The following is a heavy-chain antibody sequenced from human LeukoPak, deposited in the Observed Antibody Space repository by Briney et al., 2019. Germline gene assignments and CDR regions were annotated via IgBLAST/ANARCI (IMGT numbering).Heavy chain of an antibody. Sequence: PSETLSLTCTVSGGSISSGDYYWSWLRQPPGKGLEWIGYIYYSGSTYYNPSLKSRVTISVDTSKNQFSLKLSSVTAADTAVYYCARELAAAGSFDYWGQGTLVTVSS. J-gene: IGHJ4*02. D-gene: IGHD6-13*01. CDR2: IYYSGST. CDR1: GGSISSGDYY. V-gene: IGHV4-30-4*08. CDR3: ARELAAAGSFDY.